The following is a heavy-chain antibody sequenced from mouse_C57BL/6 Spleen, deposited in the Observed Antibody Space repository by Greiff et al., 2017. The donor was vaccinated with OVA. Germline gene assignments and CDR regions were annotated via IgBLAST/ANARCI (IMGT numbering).Heavy chain of an antibody. Sequence: VQLQQSGAELVRPGASVKLSCTASAFNIKDYYMHWVKQRPEQGLEWIGRIDPEDGDTEYAPKFQGKATMTADTSSNTAYLQLSSLTSEDTAVYYCTTQIYYGYDDYYAMDYWGQGTSVTVSS. V-gene: IGHV14-1*01. CDR1: AFNIKDYY. D-gene: IGHD2-2*01. J-gene: IGHJ4*01. CDR3: TTQIYYGYDDYYAMDY. CDR2: IDPEDGDT.